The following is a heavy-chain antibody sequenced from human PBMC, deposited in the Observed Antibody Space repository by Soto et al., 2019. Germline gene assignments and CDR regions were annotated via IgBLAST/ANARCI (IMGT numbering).Heavy chain of an antibody. D-gene: IGHD2-2*01. Sequence: GGSLRLSCAASGFTFSSYAMSWVRQAPGKGLEWVSAISGSGGSTYYADSVKGRFTISRDNSKNTLYLQMNSLRAEDTAVYYCAKFYCSSTSCPHYYYYMDVWGKGTTVTVPS. CDR2: ISGSGGST. CDR3: AKFYCSSTSCPHYYYYMDV. J-gene: IGHJ6*03. V-gene: IGHV3-23*01. CDR1: GFTFSSYA.